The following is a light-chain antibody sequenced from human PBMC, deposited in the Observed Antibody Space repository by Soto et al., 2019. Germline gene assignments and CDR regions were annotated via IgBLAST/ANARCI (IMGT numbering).Light chain of an antibody. Sequence: EIVMTQSPATLSVSPGERATLSCRASQSVSSNLAWYQQKPGQAPRLLIYGASTRATGIPARFSGSGSGTEFTLTISNLQPDDFATYYCQHYNSYFPWMFGQGTKVDIK. CDR1: QSVSSN. V-gene: IGKV3-15*01. CDR2: GAS. CDR3: QHYNSYFPWM. J-gene: IGKJ1*01.